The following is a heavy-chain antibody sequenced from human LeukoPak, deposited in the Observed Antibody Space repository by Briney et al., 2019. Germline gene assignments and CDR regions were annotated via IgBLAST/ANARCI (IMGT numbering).Heavy chain of an antibody. Sequence: PGGSLRLSCAASGFTFSSYAMSWVRQAPGKGLEWVSSISNSGGRTFYTDSVQGRFTISRDNSKITLYLQMNSLRAEDTAVYYCAKSYNGYESKPDYWGQGTLVTVSS. CDR3: AKSYNGYESKPDY. V-gene: IGHV3-23*01. D-gene: IGHD5-12*01. CDR1: GFTFSSYA. CDR2: ISNSGGRT. J-gene: IGHJ4*02.